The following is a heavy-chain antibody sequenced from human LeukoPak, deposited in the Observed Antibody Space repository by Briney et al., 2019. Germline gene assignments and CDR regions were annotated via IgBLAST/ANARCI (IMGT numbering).Heavy chain of an antibody. V-gene: IGHV3-23*01. Sequence: GGSLRLSCAASGFTVSSNYMSWVRQAPGKGLEWVSTISRSGGSAYYADSVKGRFSISRDNSRDTLYLQMNSLRAEDTALYYCAKATSGYDIRSHFDYWGQGTLVTVSS. CDR3: AKATSGYDIRSHFDY. CDR2: ISRSGGSA. D-gene: IGHD5-12*01. CDR1: GFTVSSNY. J-gene: IGHJ4*02.